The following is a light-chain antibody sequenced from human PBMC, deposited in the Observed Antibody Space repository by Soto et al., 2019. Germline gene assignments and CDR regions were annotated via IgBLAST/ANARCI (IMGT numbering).Light chain of an antibody. V-gene: IGKV3-20*01. J-gene: IGKJ4*01. Sequence: EIVLTQSPGTLSLSPGERATLSCRASQSIGTYLAWYQQKPGQAPSLLIYGASSRATGIPDRFSGSGSGTDFTLTISRLEPEDFAVYYCQQYVTTPITFGGGTKVDIK. CDR2: GAS. CDR1: QSIGTY. CDR3: QQYVTTPIT.